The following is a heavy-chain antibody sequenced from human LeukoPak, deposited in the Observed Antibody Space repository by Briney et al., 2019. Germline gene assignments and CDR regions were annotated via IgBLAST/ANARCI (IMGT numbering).Heavy chain of an antibody. CDR1: GFTFSKYW. CDR2: INTDGTVT. CDR3: ATKQWLAPPPDS. D-gene: IGHD6-19*01. V-gene: IGHV3-74*01. Sequence: GGSLRLSCAASGFTFSKYWMPWVRQAPGKGLESVSRINTDGTVTTYADSVKGRFTVSRDNAGNTMFLQMNSVRDEDTAVYYCATKQWLAPPPDSWGQGTPVTVSS. J-gene: IGHJ4*02.